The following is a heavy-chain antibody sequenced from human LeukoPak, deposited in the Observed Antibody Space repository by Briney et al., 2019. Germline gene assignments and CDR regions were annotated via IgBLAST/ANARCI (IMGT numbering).Heavy chain of an antibody. CDR2: MNPNSGNT. Sequence: ASVKVSCKASGYTFTSYDINWVRQATGQGLEWMGWMNPNSGNTGFAQKFQGRVTMTRNAAISTAYMELSSLRSEDTAVYYCARVLHGSGSYPGDYWGQGTLVTVSS. V-gene: IGHV1-8*01. J-gene: IGHJ4*02. CDR3: ARVLHGSGSYPGDY. CDR1: GYTFTSYD. D-gene: IGHD3-10*01.